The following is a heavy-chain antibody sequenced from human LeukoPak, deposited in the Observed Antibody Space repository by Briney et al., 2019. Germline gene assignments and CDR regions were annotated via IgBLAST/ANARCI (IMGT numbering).Heavy chain of an antibody. V-gene: IGHV4-31*03. D-gene: IGHD3-3*01. CDR1: GGSISSGGYY. CDR3: ARVRSRIFGVAGDYYGMDV. CDR2: IYYSGST. J-gene: IGHJ6*02. Sequence: PSETLSLTCTVSGGSISSGGYYWSWIRQHPGKGLEWIVYIYYSGSTYYNPSLKSRVTISVDTSKNQFSLKLSSVTAADTAVYYCARVRSRIFGVAGDYYGMDVWGQGTTVTVSS.